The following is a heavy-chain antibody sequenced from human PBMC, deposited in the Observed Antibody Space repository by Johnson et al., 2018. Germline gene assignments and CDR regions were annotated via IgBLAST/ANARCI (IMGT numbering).Heavy chain of an antibody. CDR2: IIPISGTV. CDR3: PTELGYDYFMDV. CDR1: GGTFSTYA. J-gene: IGHJ6*02. Sequence: QVQLVQSGAEVKKPGSSVKVSCKASGGTFSTYAISWVRLAPGQGLEGMGGIIPISGTVNYAQKCPGRVTLTADESTSTAHMELSSLRTEDTAVYYCPTELGYDYFMDVWGQGTTVTVSS. V-gene: IGHV1-69*12.